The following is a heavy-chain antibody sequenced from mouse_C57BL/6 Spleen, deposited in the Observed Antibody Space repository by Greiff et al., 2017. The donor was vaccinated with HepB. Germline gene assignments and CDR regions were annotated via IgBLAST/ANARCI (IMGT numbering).Heavy chain of an antibody. V-gene: IGHV3-6*01. CDR2: ISYDGSN. CDR1: GYSITSGYY. D-gene: IGHD6-2*01. J-gene: IGHJ2*01. CDR3: ARGAESFDY. Sequence: EVQLQESGPGLVKPSQSLSLTCSVTGYSITSGYYWNWIRQFPGNKLEWMGYISYDGSNKYNPTLKNRISITRDTSQNQFFLKLNAVTTEDTATYYCARGAESFDYWGQGTTLIVSS.